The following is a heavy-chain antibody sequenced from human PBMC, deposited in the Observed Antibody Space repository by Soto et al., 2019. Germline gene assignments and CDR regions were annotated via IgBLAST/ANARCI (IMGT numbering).Heavy chain of an antibody. V-gene: IGHV4-59*01. D-gene: IGHD6-13*01. J-gene: IGHJ6*02. CDR1: GGSISSYY. CDR3: ARDQRLAAAGTTYYYGMDV. CDR2: IYYSGST. Sequence: PSETLSLTCTVSGGSISSYYWSWIRQPPGKGLEWIGYIYYSGSTNYNPSLKSRVTISVDTSKNQFSLKLSSVTAADTAVYYCARDQRLAAAGTTYYYGMDVWGQGTTVTVSS.